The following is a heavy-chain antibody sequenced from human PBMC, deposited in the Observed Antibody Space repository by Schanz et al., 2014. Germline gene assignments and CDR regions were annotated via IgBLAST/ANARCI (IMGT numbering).Heavy chain of an antibody. D-gene: IGHD1-20*01. CDR1: GFTFSDYY. CDR3: ANNWNLDY. CDR2: VSSSSSYT. Sequence: VQLVESGGGVVQPGRSLRLSCAASGFTFSDYYMSWIRQAPGKGLEWVSYVSSSSSYTHYADSVKGRFTISRDNSKNTLYLQMNSLRAEDTAVYYCANNWNLDYWGQGTLVTVSS. J-gene: IGHJ4*02. V-gene: IGHV3-11*05.